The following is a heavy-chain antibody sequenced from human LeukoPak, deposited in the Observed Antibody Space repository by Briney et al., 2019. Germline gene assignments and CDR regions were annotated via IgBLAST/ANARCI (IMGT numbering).Heavy chain of an antibody. CDR2: IYTSGST. J-gene: IGHJ6*03. CDR1: GGSISSGSYY. CDR3: ARATGYSYDPADYYYMDV. V-gene: IGHV4-61*02. D-gene: IGHD5-18*01. Sequence: PSETLSLTCTVSGGSISSGSYYWSWIRQPGGKGLEWIGRIYTSGSTNYNPSLKSRVTISVDTSKNQFSLKLSSVTAADTAVYYCARATGYSYDPADYYYMDVWGKGTTVTISS.